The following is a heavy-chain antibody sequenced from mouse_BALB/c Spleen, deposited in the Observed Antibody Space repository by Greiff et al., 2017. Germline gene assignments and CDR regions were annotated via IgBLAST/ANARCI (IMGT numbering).Heavy chain of an antibody. Sequence: EVKLVESGGDLVKPGGSLKLSCAASGFTFSSYGMSWVRQTPDKRLEWVATISSGGSYTYYPDSVKGRFTISRDNAKNTLYLQMSSLKSEDTAMYYCARRIGPYYAMDYWGQGTSVTVSS. V-gene: IGHV5-6*02. CDR3: ARRIGPYYAMDY. CDR2: ISSGGSYT. CDR1: GFTFSSYG. D-gene: IGHD2-14*01. J-gene: IGHJ4*01.